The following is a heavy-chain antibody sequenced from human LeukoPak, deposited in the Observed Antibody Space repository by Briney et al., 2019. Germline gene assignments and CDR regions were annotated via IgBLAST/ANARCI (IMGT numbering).Heavy chain of an antibody. CDR1: GFTFSSYA. D-gene: IGHD2-2*01. Sequence: GGSLRLSCAASGFTFSSYAMSWVRQAPGKGLEWVSTIISSGGSTYYPDSVKGRFTISKYTSKNTLFLQMNSLRAEDTAVYYCARSDVVTRNYYYYMDVWGKGTTVTVSS. V-gene: IGHV3-23*01. CDR3: ARSDVVTRNYYYYMDV. CDR2: IISSGGST. J-gene: IGHJ6*03.